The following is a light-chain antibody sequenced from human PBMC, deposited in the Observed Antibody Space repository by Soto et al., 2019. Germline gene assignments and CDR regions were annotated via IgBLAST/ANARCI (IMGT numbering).Light chain of an antibody. V-gene: IGKV2-28*01. Sequence: DIVMTQSPLSLPVTPGEPASISCRSSQSLLHSNGYNYLDWYLQKPGQSPQLLIYLGSNRASGVPDRFSGSGSGTDFTLKISSGEAEDVGVYYCMQTLQTPLTFGPGTKVDIK. CDR2: LGS. J-gene: IGKJ3*01. CDR3: MQTLQTPLT. CDR1: QSLLHSNGYNY.